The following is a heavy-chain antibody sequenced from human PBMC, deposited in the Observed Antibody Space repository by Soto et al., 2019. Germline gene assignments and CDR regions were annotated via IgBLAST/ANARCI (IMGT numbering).Heavy chain of an antibody. V-gene: IGHV1-46*01. CDR3: ARLATATPPYYFDY. J-gene: IGHJ4*02. CDR1: RHTLTTYY. CDR2: IDPSGRVT. Sequence: ASVKVSCKASRHTLTTYYVHWVRQAPGQGLEWMGVIDPSGRVTAYAQNFQGRVTMTRDTSTTTVYMELSSLRSEDTAVYYCARLATATPPYYFDYWGQGTLVTVSS.